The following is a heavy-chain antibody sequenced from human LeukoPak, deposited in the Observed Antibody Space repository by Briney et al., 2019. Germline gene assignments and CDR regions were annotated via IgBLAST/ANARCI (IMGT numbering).Heavy chain of an antibody. D-gene: IGHD3-22*01. V-gene: IGHV3-23*01. J-gene: IGHJ4*02. CDR1: GFTFSSYA. Sequence: GGSLRLSCAASGFTFSSYAMSWVRQAPGKGLEWVSAISGSGGSSYYADSVKGRFTISRGNSKNTLYLQMNSLRAEDTAVYYCAKTYYYDSSGYYRPQPYYFDYWGQGTLVTVSS. CDR2: ISGSGGSS. CDR3: AKTYYYDSSGYYRPQPYYFDY.